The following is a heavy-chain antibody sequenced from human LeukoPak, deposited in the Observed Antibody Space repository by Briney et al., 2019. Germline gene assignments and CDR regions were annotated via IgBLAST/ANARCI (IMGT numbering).Heavy chain of an antibody. CDR3: ARDIYYDSSDYYRDAFDI. J-gene: IGHJ3*02. CDR2: ISAYNGNT. D-gene: IGHD3-22*01. V-gene: IGHV1-18*04. CDR1: GYSFTDYY. Sequence: ASVKVSCKASGYSFTDYYMHWVRQAPGQGLEWMGWISAYNGNTKYAQKVQGRVTMTTDTSTSTAYMELRSLRSDDTAVYYCARDIYYDSSDYYRDAFDIWGQGTMVTVSS.